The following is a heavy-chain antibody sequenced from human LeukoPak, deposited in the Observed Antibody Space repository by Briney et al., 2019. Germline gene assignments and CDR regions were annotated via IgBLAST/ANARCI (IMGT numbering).Heavy chain of an antibody. CDR3: ARTYSSSRHVYFDY. Sequence: SETLSLTCTVSGGSISSYYWSWIRQPPGKGLEWIGYIYYSGSTYYNPSLKSRVTISVDTSKNQFSLKLSSVTAADTAVYYRARTYSSSRHVYFDYWGQGTLVTVSS. J-gene: IGHJ4*02. CDR2: IYYSGST. V-gene: IGHV4-59*08. D-gene: IGHD6-6*01. CDR1: GGSISSYY.